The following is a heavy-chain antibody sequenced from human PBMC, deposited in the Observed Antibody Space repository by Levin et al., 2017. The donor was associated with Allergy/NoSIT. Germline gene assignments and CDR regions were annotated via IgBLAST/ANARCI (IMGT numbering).Heavy chain of an antibody. CDR1: GFTFRTYW. CDR2: INSGGSAT. V-gene: IGHV3-74*01. CDR3: AKGGCSATSCLDY. D-gene: IGHD2-2*01. Sequence: LSLTCAVSGFTFRTYWMHWVRQAPGKGLVWVSRINSGGSATDYADSVKGRFTISRDNARNTLYLQMNSLSAEDTAVYYCAKGGCSATSCLDYWGQGTLVTVSS. J-gene: IGHJ4*02.